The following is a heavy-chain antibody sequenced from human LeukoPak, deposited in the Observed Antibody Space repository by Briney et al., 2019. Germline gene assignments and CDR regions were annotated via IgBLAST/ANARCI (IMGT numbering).Heavy chain of an antibody. CDR1: GGSISSSSYY. J-gene: IGHJ4*02. V-gene: IGHV4-39*01. D-gene: IGHD4-11*01. Sequence: SETLSLTCTVSGGSISSSSYYWGWIRQPPGKGLEWTGSIYYSGSTYYNPPLKRRVTISVDTSTNQFSLKLSSVTAADTAVYYCASLNDYSNSNFDYWGQGTLVTVSS. CDR3: ASLNDYSNSNFDY. CDR2: IYYSGST.